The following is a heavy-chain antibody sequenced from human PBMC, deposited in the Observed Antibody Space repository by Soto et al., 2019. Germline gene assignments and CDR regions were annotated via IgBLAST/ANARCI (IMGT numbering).Heavy chain of an antibody. CDR1: GFTFTSSA. Sequence: ASVKVSCKASGFTFTSSAMQWVRQARGQRLEWIGWIVVGSGNTNYAQKFQERVTITRDMSTSTAYMELSSLRSEDTAVYYCAAVGRYCSGGSCDYWGQGTLVTVSS. CDR3: AAVGRYCSGGSCDY. CDR2: IVVGSGNT. D-gene: IGHD2-15*01. J-gene: IGHJ4*02. V-gene: IGHV1-58*02.